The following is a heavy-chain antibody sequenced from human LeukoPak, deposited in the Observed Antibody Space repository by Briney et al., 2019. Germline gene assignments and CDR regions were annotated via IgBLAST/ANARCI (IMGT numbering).Heavy chain of an antibody. V-gene: IGHV4-59*01. Sequence: KTSETLSLTCTVSGGSISSYYWSWIRQPPGMGLEWIGCIYYSGSTNYNPSLKSRVTISVDTSKDQFSLSLTSVTAADTAVYYCARSFLGDWYFDLWGRGTLVTVSS. D-gene: IGHD1-26*01. CDR1: GGSISSYY. J-gene: IGHJ2*01. CDR2: IYYSGST. CDR3: ARSFLGDWYFDL.